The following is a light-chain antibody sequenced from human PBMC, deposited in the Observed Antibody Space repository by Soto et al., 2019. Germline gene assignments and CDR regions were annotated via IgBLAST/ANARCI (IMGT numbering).Light chain of an antibody. Sequence: QSALTQAACVSGSRGQSITSSCTGTNRDVGTHNLVSWYQQHPGKTPKLISYEGTKRPSGVSNRFSGSKSGDTASLIIFGLQAEDEAEYYCCSSAPLLGTAPKLTV. V-gene: IGLV2-23*01. J-gene: IGLJ1*01. CDR3: CSSAPL. CDR2: EGT. CDR1: NRDVGTHNL.